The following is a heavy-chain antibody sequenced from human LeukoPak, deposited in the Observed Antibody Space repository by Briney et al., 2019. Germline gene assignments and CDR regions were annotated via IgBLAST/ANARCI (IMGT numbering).Heavy chain of an antibody. J-gene: IGHJ5*01. Sequence: SETLSLTWTVSGVSISSYFGSWIRQPPGKEPESIGYISYFGSTSYNPSLKSRVTISVDMFKNQFSLRLSSVTAADTAIYYCARGSSTGWNWFESWGQGTLVTVSS. V-gene: IGHV4-59*01. CDR1: GVSISSYF. D-gene: IGHD6-19*01. CDR3: ARGSSTGWNWFES. CDR2: ISYFGST.